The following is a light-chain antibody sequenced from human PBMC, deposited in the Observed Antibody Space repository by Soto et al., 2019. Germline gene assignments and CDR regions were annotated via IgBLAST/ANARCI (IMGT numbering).Light chain of an antibody. CDR1: SSDVGGYNY. Sequence: SALTQPPSASGSPGQSVTISCTGTSSDVGGYNYVSWYQQYPGKAPQLVIYEVNKRPSGVPDRFSGSKSGNTASLTVFGLQAEDEADYYCSSYVGTKSYVFGTGTKVTVL. V-gene: IGLV2-8*01. CDR3: SSYVGTKSYV. J-gene: IGLJ1*01. CDR2: EVN.